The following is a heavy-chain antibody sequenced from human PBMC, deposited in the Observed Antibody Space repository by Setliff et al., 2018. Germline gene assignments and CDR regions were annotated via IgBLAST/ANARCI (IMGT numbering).Heavy chain of an antibody. Sequence: SETLSLTCTVSGVSISSTTYYWAWVRQPPGKGLEWIGSVSYFGSGYYNPSLRGRVATSLDTSRNQFSLKLSSVTAADTAVYYCARGDIVVVVAANAFDIWGQGTMVTVSS. CDR3: ARGDIVVVVAANAFDI. V-gene: IGHV4-39*07. D-gene: IGHD2-15*01. CDR2: VSYFGSG. J-gene: IGHJ3*02. CDR1: GVSISSTTYY.